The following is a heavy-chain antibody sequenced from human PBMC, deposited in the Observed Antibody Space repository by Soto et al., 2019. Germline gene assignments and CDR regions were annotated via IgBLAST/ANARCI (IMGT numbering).Heavy chain of an antibody. D-gene: IGHD6-13*01. J-gene: IGHJ6*03. Sequence: SETLSLTCAVYGGSFSGYYWSWIRQPPGKGLEWIGEINHSGSTNYNPSLKSRVTISVDTSKNQFSLKLSSVTAADTAVYYCARRVAVRISSSWYWSYYYMDVWGKGTTVTVS. CDR3: ARRVAVRISSSWYWSYYYMDV. CDR1: GGSFSGYY. V-gene: IGHV4-34*01. CDR2: INHSGST.